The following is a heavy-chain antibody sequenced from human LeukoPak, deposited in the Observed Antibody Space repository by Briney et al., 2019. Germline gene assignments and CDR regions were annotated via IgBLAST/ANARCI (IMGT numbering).Heavy chain of an antibody. CDR1: GGSFSGYY. CDR2: INHSGST. V-gene: IGHV4-34*01. CDR3: AIGSSSWSYYYYGMDV. Sequence: SETLSLTCAVYGGSFSGYYWSWIRQPPGKGLEWIGEINHSGSTNYNPSLKSRVTISVVTSKNQFSLKLSSVTAADTAVYYCAIGSSSWSYYYYGMDVWGQGTTVTVSS. J-gene: IGHJ6*02. D-gene: IGHD6-13*01.